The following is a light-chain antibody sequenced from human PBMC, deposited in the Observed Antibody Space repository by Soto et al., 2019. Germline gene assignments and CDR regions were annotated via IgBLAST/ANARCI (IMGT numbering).Light chain of an antibody. J-gene: IGLJ1*01. CDR1: SSNIGTNT. V-gene: IGLV1-44*01. CDR3: AAWDDSLSGFYV. Sequence: QSALTQPPSASGTPGQRVTISCSGSSSNIGTNTVNWYLQLPGTAPKLLIYNNDQRPSGVPERFSGSKSGTSASLAISGLQSEDEANYYCAAWDDSLSGFYVFGSGTKVTV. CDR2: NND.